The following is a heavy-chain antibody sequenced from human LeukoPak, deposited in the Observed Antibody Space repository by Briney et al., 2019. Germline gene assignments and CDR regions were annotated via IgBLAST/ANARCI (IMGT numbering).Heavy chain of an antibody. CDR2: ISGSGGST. D-gene: IGHD2-15*01. V-gene: IGHV3-23*01. CDR3: AKDIPYYCSGGSCSQYYFDH. Sequence: GGSLRLSCAASGFTFSSYAMSWVRQAPGKGLEWVSAISGSGGSTYYADSVKGRFTISRDNSKNTLYLQMNSLRAEDTAVYYCAKDIPYYCSGGSCSQYYFDHWGQGTLVTVSS. CDR1: GFTFSSYA. J-gene: IGHJ4*02.